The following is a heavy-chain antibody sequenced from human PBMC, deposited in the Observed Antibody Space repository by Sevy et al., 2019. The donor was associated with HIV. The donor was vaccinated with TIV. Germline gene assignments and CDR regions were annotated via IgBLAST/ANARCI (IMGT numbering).Heavy chain of an antibody. V-gene: IGHV3-30-3*01. CDR2: ISSNGDNA. J-gene: IGHJ4*02. CDR1: GFAFRTYA. CDR3: AREVGGSGSK. D-gene: IGHD1-26*01. Sequence: GGSLRLSCAASGFAFRTYAFHWVRQAPGRGLEWVGLISSNGDNAFYANSVRGRFTISRDNAKNSVYLEMNSLRAEDTAVYYCAREVGGSGSKWGQGTLVTVSS.